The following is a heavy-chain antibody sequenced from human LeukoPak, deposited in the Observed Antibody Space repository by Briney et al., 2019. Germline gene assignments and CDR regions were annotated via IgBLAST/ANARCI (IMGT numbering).Heavy chain of an antibody. D-gene: IGHD2-2*01. CDR3: ALHTSHSYLDY. J-gene: IGHJ4*02. CDR1: GYTFTDYY. Sequence: GASVKVSCKASGYTFTDYYLHWVRQAPGQGLEWMGWINPNSGGTNYAQMFQGRVTVTRDTSINTAYMELTRLTSDDTAVYYCALHTSHSYLDYWGQGTLVTVSS. V-gene: IGHV1-2*02. CDR2: INPNSGGT.